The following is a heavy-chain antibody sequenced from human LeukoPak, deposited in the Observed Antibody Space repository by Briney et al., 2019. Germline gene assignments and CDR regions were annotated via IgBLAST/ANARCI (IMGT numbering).Heavy chain of an antibody. J-gene: IGHJ5*02. D-gene: IGHD4-17*01. Sequence: GGSLRLSCADSGFSLSNNWMSWLRQAPGKGLEWVAHINPDGREKFYVDSVKGRFTISRDNAKRSLSLQMNSLRVGDTALYHCAIWGDYVQTWGQGTLVTVSS. CDR1: GFSLSNNW. V-gene: IGHV3-7*01. CDR2: INPDGREK. CDR3: AIWGDYVQT.